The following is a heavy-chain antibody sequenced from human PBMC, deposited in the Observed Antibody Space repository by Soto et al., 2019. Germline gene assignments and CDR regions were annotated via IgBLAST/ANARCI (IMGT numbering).Heavy chain of an antibody. V-gene: IGHV3-30-3*01. J-gene: IGHJ4*02. CDR1: GFTFRRHA. D-gene: IGHD3-3*01. CDR2: ISRDGSNE. Sequence: QVQLVASGGGVVQQGRSLTLSCEASGFTFRRHAIHWVRQAPGKGLEWVAVISRDGSNEYYEDSVKGRFTISRDNSKNTLFLQLNSLRLEDTAVYYCARSRNGVVAASFDYWGQGTLVTVSS. CDR3: ARSRNGVVAASFDY.